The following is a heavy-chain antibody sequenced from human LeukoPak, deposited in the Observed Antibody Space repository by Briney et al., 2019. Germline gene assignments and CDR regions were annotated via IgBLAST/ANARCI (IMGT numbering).Heavy chain of an antibody. CDR3: ASPYYVWGSYRYTGAFDI. V-gene: IGHV1-2*02. CDR1: GYTFTGYY. D-gene: IGHD3-16*02. CDR2: INPNSGGT. J-gene: IGHJ3*02. Sequence: GASVKVSCKASGYTFTGYYMHWVRQAPGQGLEWMGWINPNSGGTNYAQKFQGRVTMTRDTSISTAYMELSRLRSDDTAVYYCASPYYVWGSYRYTGAFDIWGQGTMVTVSS.